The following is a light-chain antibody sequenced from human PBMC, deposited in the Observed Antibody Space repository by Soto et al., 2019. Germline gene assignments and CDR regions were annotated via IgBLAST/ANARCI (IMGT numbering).Light chain of an antibody. CDR1: QSILKSSIKKNS. Sequence: DIVMTQSPDSLAVSLGERATIKCRSSQSILKSSIKKNSLAWYQQKPGQSPRLLIYWASTRDSGVPDRFSGSGSGTDFTLTISRLQAEDVAVYYCQQYYSVPQTFGQGTNLDIK. J-gene: IGKJ2*01. CDR3: QQYYSVPQT. CDR2: WAS. V-gene: IGKV4-1*01.